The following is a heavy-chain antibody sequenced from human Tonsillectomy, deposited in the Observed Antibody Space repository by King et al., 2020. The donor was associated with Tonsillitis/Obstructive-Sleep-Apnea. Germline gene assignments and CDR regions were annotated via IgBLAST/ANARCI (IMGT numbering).Heavy chain of an antibody. V-gene: IGHV4-61*01. J-gene: IGHJ6*03. D-gene: IGHD2/OR15-2a*01. Sequence: QLQESGPGLVKPSETLSLTCSVSGGSVSSGRYYWSWIRQPQGKGLEWIGYIYYSWSTNYTPPLKSRVIISVDKAKNQFSLKLSPVTAADTAVYYCATIGAPGGDYYMDIWGKGTTVTVSS. CDR1: GGSVSSGRYY. CDR3: ATIGAPGGDYYMDI. CDR2: IYYSWST.